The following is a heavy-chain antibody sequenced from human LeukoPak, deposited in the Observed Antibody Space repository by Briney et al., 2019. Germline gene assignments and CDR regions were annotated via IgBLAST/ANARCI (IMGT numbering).Heavy chain of an antibody. CDR2: INPDNGGT. CDR3: ARDPSNSGYDFLYYFDY. V-gene: IGHV1-2*02. CDR1: GYTFTGYY. Sequence: ASVKVSCKASGYTFTGYYMHWVRQAPGQGLEWMGWINPDNGGTNYAQKFQGRVTMTRDMSISTAYMELSRLRSDDTAVYYCARDPSNSGYDFLYYFDYWGQGTLVAVSS. J-gene: IGHJ4*02. D-gene: IGHD5-12*01.